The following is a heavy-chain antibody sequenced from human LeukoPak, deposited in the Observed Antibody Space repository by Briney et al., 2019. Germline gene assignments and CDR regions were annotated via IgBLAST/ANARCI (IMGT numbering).Heavy chain of an antibody. V-gene: IGHV3-7*01. D-gene: IGHD2-2*01. CDR3: ARAPRQLPGFEAFDI. Sequence: GGSLRLSCAASGFIFSSYAMSWVRQAPGKGLEWVANIKQDGSEKYYVDSVKGRFTISGDNAKNSLYLQMNSLRAEDTAVYYCARAPRQLPGFEAFDIWGQGTMVTVSS. CDR1: GFIFSSYA. J-gene: IGHJ3*02. CDR2: IKQDGSEK.